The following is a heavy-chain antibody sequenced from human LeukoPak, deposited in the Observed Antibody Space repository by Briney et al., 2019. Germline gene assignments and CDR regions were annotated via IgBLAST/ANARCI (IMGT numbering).Heavy chain of an antibody. V-gene: IGHV3-23*01. J-gene: IGHJ3*02. CDR1: GFTFSSYA. CDR3: AKDQLLWFGEPTVGAFDI. D-gene: IGHD3-10*01. Sequence: GGSLRLSCAASGFTFSSYAMSWVRQAPGKGLEWVSAISDSGGSTYYADSVKGRFTISRDNSKNTLYLQMNSLRAEDTAVYYCAKDQLLWFGEPTVGAFDIWGQGTMVTVSS. CDR2: ISDSGGST.